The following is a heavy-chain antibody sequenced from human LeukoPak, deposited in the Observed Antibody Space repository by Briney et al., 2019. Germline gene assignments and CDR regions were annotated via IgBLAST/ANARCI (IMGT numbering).Heavy chain of an antibody. CDR3: ARGPLGSSSWYFLDPYFDY. D-gene: IGHD6-13*01. CDR2: INPSGGST. V-gene: IGHV1-46*01. Sequence: ASVKVSCKASGYTFTHYYMHWVRQAPGQGLEWMGIINPSGGSTSYAQKFQGRVTMTRDTSTSTVYMELSSLRSEDTAVYYCARGPLGSSSWYFLDPYFDYWGQGTLVTVSS. CDR1: GYTFTHYY. J-gene: IGHJ4*02.